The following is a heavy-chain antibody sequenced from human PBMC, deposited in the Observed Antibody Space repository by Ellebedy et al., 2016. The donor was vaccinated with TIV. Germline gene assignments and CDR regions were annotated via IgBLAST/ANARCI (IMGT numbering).Heavy chain of an antibody. CDR2: IIPIFGTA. J-gene: IGHJ4*02. CDR1: RGTFSSYA. Sequence: SVKVSXKASRGTFSSYAISWVRQAPGQGLEWMGGIIPIFGTANYAQKFQGRVTITADESTSTAYMELSSLRSEDTAVYYCSQDYGDSRGLGYWGQGTLVTVSS. D-gene: IGHD4-17*01. V-gene: IGHV1-69*13. CDR3: SQDYGDSRGLGY.